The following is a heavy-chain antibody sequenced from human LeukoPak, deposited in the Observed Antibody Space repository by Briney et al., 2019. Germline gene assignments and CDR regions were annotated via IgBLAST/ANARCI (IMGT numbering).Heavy chain of an antibody. V-gene: IGHV1-18*01. CDR3: AREGISIAAAGTIDY. Sequence: ASVKVSCKASGYTFSNYAINWVRQAPGQGLEWMGWISTYNGNTNYAQKLQDRVTMTTDTSTRTAYMELRSLRSDDTAMYYCAREGISIAAAGTIDYWGQGTLVTVSS. CDR1: GYTFSNYA. J-gene: IGHJ4*02. CDR2: ISTYNGNT. D-gene: IGHD6-13*01.